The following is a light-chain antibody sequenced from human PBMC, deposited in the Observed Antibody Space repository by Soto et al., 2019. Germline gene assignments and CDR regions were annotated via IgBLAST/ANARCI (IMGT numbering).Light chain of an antibody. CDR1: SSDIANYNL. CDR3: CSYAGSDTYV. CDR2: EVT. V-gene: IGLV2-23*02. J-gene: IGLJ1*01. Sequence: QSVLTQPASVSGSPGQSITISCTGTSSDIANYNLVSWYQQHPGKASKLMIYEVTKRPSGVSNRFSGSKSGNTASLTISGLQAEDEADYYCCSYAGSDTYVFATGTKVTVL.